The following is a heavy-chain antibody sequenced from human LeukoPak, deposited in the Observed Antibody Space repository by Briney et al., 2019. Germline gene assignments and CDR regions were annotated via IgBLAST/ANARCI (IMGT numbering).Heavy chain of an antibody. J-gene: IGHJ4*02. CDR1: GFTFSSYG. CDR3: AKDTDYDILTGYYKGGYFDY. Sequence: QSGGTLRLSCAASGFTFSSYGMSWVRQAPGKGLEWVSAISGSGGSTYYADSVKGRFTISRDNSKNTLYLQMNSLRAEDTAVYYCAKDTDYDILTGYYKGGYFDYWGQGTLVTVSS. V-gene: IGHV3-23*01. D-gene: IGHD3-9*01. CDR2: ISGSGGST.